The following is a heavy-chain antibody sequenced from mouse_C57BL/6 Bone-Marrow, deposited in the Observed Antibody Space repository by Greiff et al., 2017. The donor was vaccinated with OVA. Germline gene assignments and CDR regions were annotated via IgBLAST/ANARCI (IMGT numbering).Heavy chain of an antibody. D-gene: IGHD1-1*02. Sequence: VQLKASGAELVRPGASVKLSCTASGFNIKDDYMHWVKQRPEQGLEWIGWIDPENGDTEYASKFQGKSTITADTSSNTAYLQLSSLTSEDTAVYYCTTTLRWYYFDYWGQGTTLTVSS. CDR2: IDPENGDT. V-gene: IGHV14-4*01. CDR3: TTTLRWYYFDY. CDR1: GFNIKDDY. J-gene: IGHJ2*01.